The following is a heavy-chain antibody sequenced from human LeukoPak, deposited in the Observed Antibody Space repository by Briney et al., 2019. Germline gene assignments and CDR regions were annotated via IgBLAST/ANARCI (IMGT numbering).Heavy chain of an antibody. Sequence: GGSLRLSCAASGFTFSSYWMHWVRQAPGKGLVWVSRINSDGSSTSYADSVKGRFTISRDNAKNTLYLQTNSLRAEDTAVYYCARDSLDYYGSGSYDYWGQGTLVTVSS. D-gene: IGHD3-10*01. V-gene: IGHV3-74*01. CDR3: ARDSLDYYGSGSYDY. J-gene: IGHJ4*02. CDR1: GFTFSSYW. CDR2: INSDGSST.